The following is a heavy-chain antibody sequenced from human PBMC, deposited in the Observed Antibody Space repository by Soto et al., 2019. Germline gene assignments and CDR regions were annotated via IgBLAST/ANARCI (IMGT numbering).Heavy chain of an antibody. CDR3: ARGSEQWLVRQFDY. D-gene: IGHD6-19*01. J-gene: IGHJ4*02. V-gene: IGHV4-31*03. Sequence: QVQLQESGPGLVKPSQTLSLTCTVSGGSISSGGYYWSWIRQHPGKGLEWIGYIYYSGSTYYNPSLKSRVTIAVDTSKNQFSRKLSSVTAADTAVYYCARGSEQWLVRQFDYWGQGNLVTVSS. CDR1: GGSISSGGYY. CDR2: IYYSGST.